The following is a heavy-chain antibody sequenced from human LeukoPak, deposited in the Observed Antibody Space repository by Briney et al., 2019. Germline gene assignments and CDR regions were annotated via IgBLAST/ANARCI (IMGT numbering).Heavy chain of an antibody. CDR2: IYSGGST. V-gene: IGHV3-53*01. J-gene: IGHJ4*02. Sequence: PGGSLRLSCAASGFTVSSKYMSWVRQAPGKGLEWVSVIYSGGSTYYADSVKGRFTISRDNSKNTLYLRMNSLRAEDTAVYYCASMAGYSYGSTGDYWGQGTLVTVSS. CDR3: ASMAGYSYGSTGDY. D-gene: IGHD5-18*01. CDR1: GFTVSSKY.